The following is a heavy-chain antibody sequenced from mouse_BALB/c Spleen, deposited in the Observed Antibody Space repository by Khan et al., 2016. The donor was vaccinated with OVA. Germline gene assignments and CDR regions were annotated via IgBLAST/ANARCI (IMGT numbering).Heavy chain of an antibody. D-gene: IGHD2-14*01. CDR1: GFSLSRYN. Sequence: QVQLKESGPGLVAPSQSLSFTCTVSGFSLSRYNIHWVRQPPGKGLEWLGMIWGGGGTDYNSTLKSRLSISKDNSKSKVFLKMHILQTDDTAMYYCARSYYRYDDYYAMDYWGQGTSVTVSS. CDR3: ARSYYRYDDYYAMDY. V-gene: IGHV2-6-4*01. J-gene: IGHJ4*01. CDR2: IWGGGGT.